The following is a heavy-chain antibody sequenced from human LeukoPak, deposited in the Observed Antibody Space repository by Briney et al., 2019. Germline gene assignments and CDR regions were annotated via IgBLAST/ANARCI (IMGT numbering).Heavy chain of an antibody. V-gene: IGHV3-23*01. Sequence: PGGSLRPSCAASGFTFSIYDMSWVRQAPGKGLEWVSAISGSGGSTYYADSVTGRFTISRDNSKNTLFLQMNSLRAEDTAVYSCAKDGPRTTTKAFDSWGQGTLVTVSS. CDR3: AKDGPRTTTKAFDS. CDR2: ISGSGGST. D-gene: IGHD1-26*01. J-gene: IGHJ4*02. CDR1: GFTFSIYD.